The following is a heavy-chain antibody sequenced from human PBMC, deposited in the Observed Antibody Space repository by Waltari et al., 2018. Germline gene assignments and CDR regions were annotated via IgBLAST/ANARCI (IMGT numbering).Heavy chain of an antibody. V-gene: IGHV1-24*01. Sequence: VQLIQSGDEVQRPGASVTVSCKFSAPIASDLAVHWVRQAPGKGLEWMGGYDSEENQIIDAQKFQGRVLMTEDPSKYTAYIKFTNLRSEDTATDFCATGGWLPLDSWGQGTLISVSS. CDR2: YDSEENQI. D-gene: IGHD3-16*01. CDR3: ATGGWLPLDS. J-gene: IGHJ4*02. CDR1: APIASDLA.